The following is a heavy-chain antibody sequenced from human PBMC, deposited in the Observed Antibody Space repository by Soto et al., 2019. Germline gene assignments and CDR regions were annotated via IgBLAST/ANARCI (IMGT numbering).Heavy chain of an antibody. Sequence: ASVKVSCKASGYTFTSYAMHWVRQAPGQRLEWMGWTNAGNGNTNYSQKLQGRVTITRDTSTSTAYMELSSPRSEDTAVYYCARDINYSDSYGMFFWFDPWGQGTLVTVSS. D-gene: IGHD5-18*01. J-gene: IGHJ5*02. CDR1: GYTFTSYA. CDR2: TNAGNGNT. CDR3: ARDINYSDSYGMFFWFDP. V-gene: IGHV1-3*01.